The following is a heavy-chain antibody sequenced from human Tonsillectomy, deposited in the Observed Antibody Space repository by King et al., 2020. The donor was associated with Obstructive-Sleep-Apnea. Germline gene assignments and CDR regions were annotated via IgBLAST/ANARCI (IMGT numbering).Heavy chain of an antibody. CDR1: GYTFTSYG. J-gene: IGHJ4*02. CDR2: ISAYYENT. D-gene: IGHD3-9*01. CDR3: ARDGHYDKTGYPSTF. V-gene: IGHV1-18*04. Sequence: VQLVESGAEVKEPGASVKVSCKASGYTFTSYGISWVRQAPGQGLEWMGWISAYYENTDYAQELQGRVTLTTHTSTHTAYMELRSLRSDDTAVYYCARDGHYDKTGYPSTFGGQGTLVTVSS.